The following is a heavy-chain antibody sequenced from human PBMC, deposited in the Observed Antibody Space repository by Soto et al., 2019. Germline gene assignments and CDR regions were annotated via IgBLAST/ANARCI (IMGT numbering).Heavy chain of an antibody. D-gene: IGHD6-19*01. V-gene: IGHV4-59*08. J-gene: IGHJ5*02. CDR3: ARARSGWSYNWFDP. Sequence: QVQLQESGPGLVKPSETLSLTCTVSGGSISSYYWSWIRQPPGKGLEWIGYIYYSGSTNYNPSLKSRVTISVDTSKNQFSLKLSSVTAADTAVYYCARARSGWSYNWFDPWGQGTLVTVSS. CDR1: GGSISSYY. CDR2: IYYSGST.